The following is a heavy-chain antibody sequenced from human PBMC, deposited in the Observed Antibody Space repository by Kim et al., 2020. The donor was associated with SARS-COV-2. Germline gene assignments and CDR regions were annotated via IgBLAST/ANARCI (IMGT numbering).Heavy chain of an antibody. CDR3: ARGGHYGIAAAGTGRLFDY. J-gene: IGHJ4*02. V-gene: IGHV4-34*01. CDR2: INHSGST. CDR1: GGSFSGYY. D-gene: IGHD6-13*01. Sequence: SETLSLTCAVYGGSFSGYYWSWIRQPPGKGLEWIGEINHSGSTNYNPSLKSRVTISVDTSKNQFSLKLSSVTAADTAVYYCARGGHYGIAAAGTGRLFDYWGQGTLVTVSS.